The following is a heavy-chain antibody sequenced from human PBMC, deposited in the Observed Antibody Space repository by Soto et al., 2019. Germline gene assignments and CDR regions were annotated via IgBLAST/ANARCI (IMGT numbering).Heavy chain of an antibody. J-gene: IGHJ4*02. V-gene: IGHV4-59*01. Sequence: LSLTCSVSGGSIRGSYCSWIRQPPEKGLEWIASISYTGGATHNPSLKSRVSVSVDTTENQCSLKLTSVTAADTATYYCATGGGWLQNSNLRGLYFDYWGQGALVTVSS. CDR2: ISYTGGA. D-gene: IGHD6-19*01. CDR1: GGSIRGSY. CDR3: ATGGGWLQNSNLRGLYFDY.